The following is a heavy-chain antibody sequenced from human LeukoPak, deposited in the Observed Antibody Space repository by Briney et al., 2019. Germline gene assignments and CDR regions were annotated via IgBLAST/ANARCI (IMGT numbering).Heavy chain of an antibody. Sequence: ASVKVSCKASGYTFTSYVISWVRQAPGQGLEWMGWISAYNGNTNYAQKLQGRVTMTTDTSTSTAYMELRSLRSDDTAVYYCARGDYDYVWGSPGFDYWGQGTLVAVSS. J-gene: IGHJ4*02. D-gene: IGHD3-16*01. CDR3: ARGDYDYVWGSPGFDY. V-gene: IGHV1-18*01. CDR2: ISAYNGNT. CDR1: GYTFTSYV.